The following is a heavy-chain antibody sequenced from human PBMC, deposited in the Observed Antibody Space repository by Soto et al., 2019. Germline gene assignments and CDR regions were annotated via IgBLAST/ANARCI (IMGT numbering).Heavy chain of an antibody. CDR3: ARVIYGGWSTIKDYYYYAMDV. CDR2: ISGGSSRI. D-gene: IGHD5-12*01. V-gene: IGHV3-48*02. J-gene: IGHJ6*02. CDR1: GFTFSSYD. Sequence: GSLRLSCAASGFTFSSYDMNWVRQAPGKGLEWVSYISGGSSRIFYADSVKGRFTISRDNAKNSLHLQMNSLRDEDTGVYYCARVIYGGWSTIKDYYYYAMDVWGQGTTVTVSS.